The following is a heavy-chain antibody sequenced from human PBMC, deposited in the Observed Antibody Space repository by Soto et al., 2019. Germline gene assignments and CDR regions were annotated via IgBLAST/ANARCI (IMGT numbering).Heavy chain of an antibody. Sequence: QVQLPESGPGLVKPSQTLSLTCTVSGGSISSGDYYWSWIRQPPGKGLEWIGYIYYSGSTYYNPSLKSRVTISVDTSKNQFSLKLSSVTAADTAVYYCARAWRFDFLEWLPSRIWFDPWGQGTLVTVSS. CDR2: IYYSGST. CDR1: GGSISSGDYY. CDR3: ARAWRFDFLEWLPSRIWFDP. V-gene: IGHV4-30-4*01. D-gene: IGHD3-3*01. J-gene: IGHJ5*02.